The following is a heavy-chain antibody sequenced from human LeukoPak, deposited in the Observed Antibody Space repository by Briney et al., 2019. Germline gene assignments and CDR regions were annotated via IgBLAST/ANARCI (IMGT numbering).Heavy chain of an antibody. CDR2: INPSGGST. J-gene: IGHJ5*02. CDR3: ARVRSITMVRGENWFDP. Sequence: GASVKVSCKASGYTFTSYYMHWVRQAPGQGLEWMGIINPSGGSTSYAQKFQGRVTMTRDTSTGTVYMELSSLRSEDTAVYYCARVRSITMVRGENWFDPWGQGTLVTVSS. CDR1: GYTFTSYY. D-gene: IGHD3-10*01. V-gene: IGHV1-46*01.